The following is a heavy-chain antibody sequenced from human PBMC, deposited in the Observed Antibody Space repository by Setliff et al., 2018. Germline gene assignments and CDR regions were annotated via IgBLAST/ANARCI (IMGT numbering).Heavy chain of an antibody. CDR1: GFTLSSYG. CDR2: VSHEGSTK. J-gene: IGHJ4*02. Sequence: GGSLRLSCAASGFTLSSYGMHWVRQAPGKGLEWVAVVSHEGSTKDYIDSVKGRFAISRDNSKNTLHLQMNSLKDEDTALYYCARRGDSGGFDSWGQGTLVTAPQ. D-gene: IGHD3-22*01. CDR3: ARRGDSGGFDS. V-gene: IGHV3-30*07.